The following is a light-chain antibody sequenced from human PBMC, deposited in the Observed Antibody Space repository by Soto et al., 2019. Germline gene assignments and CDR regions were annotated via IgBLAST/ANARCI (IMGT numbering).Light chain of an antibody. CDR2: AAS. CDR1: ETIASY. CDR3: QQTYNPPRT. V-gene: IGKV1-39*01. J-gene: IGKJ1*01. Sequence: DIQMTQSPSSLSASVGDRVTITCRASETIASYLNWYQQRPGKAPKLLIYAASSLQSGVPSRFGGSGSWTAFTLTITSLQPEDFATYYCQQTYNPPRTFGQGTRL.